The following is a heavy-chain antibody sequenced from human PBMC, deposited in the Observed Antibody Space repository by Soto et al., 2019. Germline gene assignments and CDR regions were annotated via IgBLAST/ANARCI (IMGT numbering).Heavy chain of an antibody. CDR1: GGTFSSYT. CDR2: IIPILGIA. CDR3: AREGNIVVVPAAIGVGFDP. Sequence: GASVKVSCKASGGTFSSYTISWVRPAPGQGLEWMGRIIPILGIANYAQKFQGRVTITADKSTSTAYMELSSLRSEDTAVYYCAREGNIVVVPAAIGVGFDPWGQGTLVTVSS. D-gene: IGHD2-2*01. J-gene: IGHJ5*02. V-gene: IGHV1-69*04.